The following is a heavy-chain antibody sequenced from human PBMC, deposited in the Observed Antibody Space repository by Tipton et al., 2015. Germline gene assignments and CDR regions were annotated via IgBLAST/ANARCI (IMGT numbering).Heavy chain of an antibody. J-gene: IGHJ1*01. V-gene: IGHV4-61*01. D-gene: IGHD6-25*01. CDR3: VRDAGIIAAPSRYFQY. CDR1: GVSVTSGSYY. Sequence: TLSLTCNVSGVSVTSGSYYWSWVRQPPGKGLEWIGYIYHTGSTIYNPSLKSRVTISLDRSKNQLSFRLTSVTAADTAMYYCVRDAGIIAAPSRYFQYWGQGALVTVSS. CDR2: IYHTGST.